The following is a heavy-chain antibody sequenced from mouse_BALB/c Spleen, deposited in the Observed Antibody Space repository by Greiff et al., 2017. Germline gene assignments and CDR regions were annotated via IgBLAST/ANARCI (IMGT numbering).Heavy chain of an antibody. J-gene: IGHJ2*01. CDR2: INSNGGST. CDR1: GFTFSSYG. CDR3: ARDRSLFDY. V-gene: IGHV5-6-3*01. Sequence: EVQRVESGGGLVQPGGSLKLSCAASGFTFSSYGMSWVRQTPDKRLELVATINSNGGSTYYPDSVKGRFTISRVNAKNTLYLQMSSLKSEDTAMYYCARDRSLFDYWGQGTTLTVSS. D-gene: IGHD6-1*01.